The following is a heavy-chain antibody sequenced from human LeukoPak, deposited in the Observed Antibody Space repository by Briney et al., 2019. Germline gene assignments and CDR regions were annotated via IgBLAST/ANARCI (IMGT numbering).Heavy chain of an antibody. CDR3: ARERVGATGEEFDY. V-gene: IGHV4-59*01. CDR2: IYYSGRT. D-gene: IGHD1-26*01. Sequence: PSETLSITCTVSSGSISNYYWSWIRQPPGKGLEWIGYIYYSGRTNYNPSLKSRVTISVDTSKNQFSLKLSSVTAADTAVYYCARERVGATGEEFDYWGQGTLVTVSS. J-gene: IGHJ4*02. CDR1: SGSISNYY.